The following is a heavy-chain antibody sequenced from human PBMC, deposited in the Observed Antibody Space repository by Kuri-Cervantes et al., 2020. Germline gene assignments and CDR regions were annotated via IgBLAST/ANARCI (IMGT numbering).Heavy chain of an antibody. CDR3: AKGGITRGSSYDY. J-gene: IGHJ4*02. D-gene: IGHD1-26*01. CDR2: IRYDGSNK. V-gene: IGHV3-30*02. Sequence: GESLKISCAASGFTFDDYAMHWVRQAPGKGLEWVAFIRYDGSNKYYADSVKGRFTISRDNSKNTLYLQMNSLRAEDTAVYYCAKGGITRGSSYDYWGQGTLVTVSS. CDR1: GFTFDDYA.